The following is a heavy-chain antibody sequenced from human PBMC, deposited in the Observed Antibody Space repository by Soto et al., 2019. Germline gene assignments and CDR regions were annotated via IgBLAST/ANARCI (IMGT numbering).Heavy chain of an antibody. CDR1: GGSITSGDNY. D-gene: IGHD2-15*01. J-gene: IGHJ6*02. V-gene: IGHV4-39*01. Sequence: SEALSLTCTVSGGSITSGDNYWSWIGQPPGKGLEWLGSIYYAGSTFHNPSLKRRATISVDTSRNQFSLRLSSVAASDTAVYYCARLVFHCLRGTCDDYNFYGLDVWGQGTTVTLSS. CDR2: IYYAGST. CDR3: ARLVFHCLRGTCDDYNFYGLDV.